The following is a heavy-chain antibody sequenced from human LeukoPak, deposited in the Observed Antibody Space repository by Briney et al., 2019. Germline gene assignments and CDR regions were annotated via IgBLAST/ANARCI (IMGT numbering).Heavy chain of an antibody. CDR1: GYTFSLYY. V-gene: IGHV1-46*01. CDR2: INPGDGST. Sequence: ASVKVSCKASGYTFSLYYLHWVRQAPGQGPEWMGMINPGDGSTTYRQKFQGRVAMTRDMSTRTVYMELSGLRFDDTAVYYCARDAGSSWHNWGQGTLVTVSS. J-gene: IGHJ4*02. CDR3: ARDAGSSWHN. D-gene: IGHD6-13*01.